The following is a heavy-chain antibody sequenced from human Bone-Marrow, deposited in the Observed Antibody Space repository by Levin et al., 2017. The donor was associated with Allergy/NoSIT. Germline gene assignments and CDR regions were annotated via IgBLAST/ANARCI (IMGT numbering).Heavy chain of an antibody. CDR3: AGTQGRGWGY. Sequence: GESLKISCAASGFTFSSYWMSWVRQAPGKALQWVANIKQDGSEKYYVDSVKGRFTISRDNAKNSLYLQMNSLRAEDTAVYYCAGTQGRGWGYWGQGTLVTVSS. CDR1: GFTFSSYW. CDR2: IKQDGSEK. V-gene: IGHV3-7*04. D-gene: IGHD3-10*01. J-gene: IGHJ4*02.